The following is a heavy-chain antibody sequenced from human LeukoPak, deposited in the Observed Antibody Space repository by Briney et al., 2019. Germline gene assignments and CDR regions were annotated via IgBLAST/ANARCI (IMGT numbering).Heavy chain of an antibody. CDR1: GYTFTSYG. Sequence: GASVKVSCKASGYTFTSYGISWVRQAPGQGLEWMGWISAYNGNTNYAQKLQGRVTMTTDTSTSTAYMELRSLRSEDTAVYYCARDGDSSGYYYLYYFDYWGQGTLVTVSS. CDR3: ARDGDSSGYYYLYYFDY. CDR2: ISAYNGNT. D-gene: IGHD3-22*01. V-gene: IGHV1-18*01. J-gene: IGHJ4*02.